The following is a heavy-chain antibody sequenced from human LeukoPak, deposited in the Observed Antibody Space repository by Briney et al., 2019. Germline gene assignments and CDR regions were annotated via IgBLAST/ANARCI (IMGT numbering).Heavy chain of an antibody. CDR1: GYTFTSYG. V-gene: IGHV1-18*04. CDR2: ISGYNGDT. Sequence: GGLVKVSCKASGYTFTSYGISWVRQPPGQGVEWMGWISGYNGDTKYAHNFQGRVTMTIATSTSTAYMELRSLRSDDTAVYYCGVSGYDSLLIYWGQGPLVSVSS. D-gene: IGHD5-12*01. J-gene: IGHJ4*02. CDR3: GVSGYDSLLIY.